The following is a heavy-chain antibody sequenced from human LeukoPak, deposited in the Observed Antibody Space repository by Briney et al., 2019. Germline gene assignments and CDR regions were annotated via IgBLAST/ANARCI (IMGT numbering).Heavy chain of an antibody. J-gene: IGHJ4*02. Sequence: GGSLRLSCGASGLTFSNSCMSWVRQAPGKGLEWVANIKRDGSEKWYVDSVKGRFTIYRDNVKNSLYLQMNSLRVDDTAVYYCARDRGWYDYWGQGILVTVSS. CDR2: IKRDGSEK. D-gene: IGHD6-19*01. V-gene: IGHV3-7*04. CDR1: GLTFSNSC. CDR3: ARDRGWYDY.